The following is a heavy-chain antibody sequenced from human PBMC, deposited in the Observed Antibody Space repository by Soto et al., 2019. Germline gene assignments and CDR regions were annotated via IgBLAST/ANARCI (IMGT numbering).Heavy chain of an antibody. CDR2: IYHNGNT. J-gene: IGHJ3*02. V-gene: IGHV4-39*01. CDR3: ARRRPEYPDAFDI. CDR1: GDSISGSRYY. Sequence: SETLSLICTVSGDSISGSRYYWGWIRQPPGKGLEWIGTIYHNGNTFYNPSLRSRATISIDTSKNQWSLKLTSVTATDSSVYYCARRRPEYPDAFDIWGLGTMVTVSS.